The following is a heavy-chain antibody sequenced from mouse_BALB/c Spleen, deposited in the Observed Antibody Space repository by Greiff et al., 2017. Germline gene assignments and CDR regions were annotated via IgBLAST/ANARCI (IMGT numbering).Heavy chain of an antibody. V-gene: IGHV5-6*01. J-gene: IGHJ4*01. CDR2: ISSCGSYT. CDR3: ARLPPRSKDY. CDR1: GFTFSSYG. Sequence: EVKLVESGGDLVKPGGSLKLSCAASGFTFSSYGMSWVRQTPDKRLEWVATISSCGSYTYYTDSVKGRFTISRDNAKNTLYLQMSSLKSEDTAMYYCARLPPRSKDYWGQRTSVTGSS.